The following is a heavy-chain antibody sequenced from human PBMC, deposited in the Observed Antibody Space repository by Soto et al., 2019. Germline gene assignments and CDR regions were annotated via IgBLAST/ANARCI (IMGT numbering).Heavy chain of an antibody. D-gene: IGHD3-3*01. CDR1: GFTFSPYS. CDR2: ISSGGDTI. V-gene: IGHV3-48*02. CDR3: ARDRSTIYGVVTPIDY. J-gene: IGHJ4*02. Sequence: GSLRLSCAVSGFTFSPYSMNWVRQAPGKGLEWISYISSGGDTIYYADSVRGRFTVSRDNTKNSLYLQMDSLRDEDTAVYYCARDRSTIYGVVTPIDYWGQGTLVTVSS.